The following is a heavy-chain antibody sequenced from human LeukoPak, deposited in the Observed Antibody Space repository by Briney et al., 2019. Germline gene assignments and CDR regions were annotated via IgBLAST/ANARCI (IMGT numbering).Heavy chain of an antibody. Sequence: GGSLRLSCAASGFTFSSYAMSWVRQAPGKGLEWDSAISGSGGSTYYADSVKGRFTISRDNSKNTLYLQMNSLRAEDTAVYYCAKDLLYYDSSGLVDYWGQGTLATVSS. V-gene: IGHV3-23*01. J-gene: IGHJ4*02. CDR2: ISGSGGST. CDR3: AKDLLYYDSSGLVDY. D-gene: IGHD3-22*01. CDR1: GFTFSSYA.